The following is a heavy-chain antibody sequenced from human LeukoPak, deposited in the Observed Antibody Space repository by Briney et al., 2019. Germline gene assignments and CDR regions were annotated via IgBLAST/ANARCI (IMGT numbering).Heavy chain of an antibody. CDR1: GYSISSGYY. V-gene: IGHV4-38-2*01. CDR2: IYHSGST. Sequence: SETLSLTCAVSGYSISSGYYWGWIRQPPGKGLEWIGSIYHSGSTYYNPSLKSRVIISVDTSKNQFSLKLSSVTAADTAVYYCARVMVVVTAKYNWFDPWGQETLVTVSS. D-gene: IGHD2-21*02. J-gene: IGHJ5*02. CDR3: ARVMVVVTAKYNWFDP.